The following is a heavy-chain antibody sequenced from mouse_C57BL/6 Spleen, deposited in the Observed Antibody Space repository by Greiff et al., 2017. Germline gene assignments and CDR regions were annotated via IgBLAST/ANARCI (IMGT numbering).Heavy chain of an antibody. CDR1: GYTFTSYW. CDR3: ARKTAQATYYFDY. J-gene: IGHJ2*01. V-gene: IGHV1-64*01. CDR2: IHPNSGST. D-gene: IGHD3-2*02. Sequence: QVQLQQSGAELVKPGASVKLSCKASGYTFTSYWMHWVKQRPGQGLEWIGMIHPNSGSTNYNEKFKSKATLTVDKSSSTAYMQLSSLTSEDSAVYYCARKTAQATYYFDYWGQGTTLTVSS.